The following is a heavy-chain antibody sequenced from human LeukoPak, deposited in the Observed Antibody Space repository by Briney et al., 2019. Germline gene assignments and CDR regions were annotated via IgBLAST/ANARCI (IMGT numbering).Heavy chain of an antibody. CDR1: GFTVSSNY. V-gene: IGHV3-66*01. CDR2: IYSGGST. Sequence: GGSLRLSCAASGFTVSSNYMSWVRQAPGKGLEWVSVIYSGGSTYYADSVKGRFTISRDNSKNTLYLQMNSLRAEDTAVYYCARTPPPDYYYYYMDVWGKGTTVTISS. J-gene: IGHJ6*03. CDR3: ARTPPPDYYYYYMDV.